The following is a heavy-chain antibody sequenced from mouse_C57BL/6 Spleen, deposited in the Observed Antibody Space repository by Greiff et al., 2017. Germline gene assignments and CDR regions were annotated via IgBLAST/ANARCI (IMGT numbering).Heavy chain of an antibody. D-gene: IGHD1-1*01. CDR3: ARSPYYYGSSYGYFDV. CDR1: GYSITSGYD. CDR2: ISYSGST. V-gene: IGHV3-1*01. J-gene: IGHJ1*03. Sequence: DVQLQESGPGMVKPSQSLSLTCTVTGYSITSGYDWHWIRHFPGNKLEWMGYISYSGSTNYNPSLKSRISITHDTSKNHFFLKLNSVTTEDTATYYCARSPYYYGSSYGYFDVWGTGTTVTVSS.